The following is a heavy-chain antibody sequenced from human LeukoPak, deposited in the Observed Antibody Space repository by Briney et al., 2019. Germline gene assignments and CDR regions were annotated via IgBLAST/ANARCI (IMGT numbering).Heavy chain of an antibody. CDR2: INTNTGNP. D-gene: IGHD2-15*01. V-gene: IGHV7-4-1*02. Sequence: ASVKVSCKASGYTFTSYAMNWVRQAPGQGLEWMGWINTNTGNPTYAQGFTGRFVFSLDTSVSTAYLQISSLKVEDTAVYYCAREGFPIGVEGAFDYWGQGTLVTVSS. CDR1: GYTFTSYA. J-gene: IGHJ4*02. CDR3: AREGFPIGVEGAFDY.